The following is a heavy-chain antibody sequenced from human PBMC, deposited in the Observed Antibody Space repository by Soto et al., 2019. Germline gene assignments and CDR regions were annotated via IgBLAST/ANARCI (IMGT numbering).Heavy chain of an antibody. CDR3: ARDWDVDIVATITGY. V-gene: IGHV1-2*04. CDR2: INPNSGGT. J-gene: IGHJ4*02. Sequence: EASVKVSCKASGYTFTGYYMHWVRQAPGQGLEWMGWINPNSGGTNYAQKFQGWVTMTRDTSMSTAYMELRRLRSDDTAVYYCARDWDVDIVATITGYWGQGTLVTVSS. D-gene: IGHD5-12*01. CDR1: GYTFTGYY.